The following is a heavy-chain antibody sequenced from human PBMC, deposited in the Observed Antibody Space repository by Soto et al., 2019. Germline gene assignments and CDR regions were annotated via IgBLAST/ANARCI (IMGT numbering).Heavy chain of an antibody. V-gene: IGHV1-69*13. CDR1: GGTFSSYA. Sequence: SVKVSWKASGGTFSSYAISWVRQAPGQGLEWMGGIIPIFGTANYAQKFQGRVTITADESTSTAYMELSSLRSEDTAVYYCARDKHNWNSPFLYWGQGTLVTVSS. D-gene: IGHD1-7*01. CDR3: ARDKHNWNSPFLY. CDR2: IIPIFGTA. J-gene: IGHJ4*02.